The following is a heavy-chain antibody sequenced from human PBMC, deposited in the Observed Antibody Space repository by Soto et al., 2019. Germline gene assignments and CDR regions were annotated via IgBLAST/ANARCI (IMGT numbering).Heavy chain of an antibody. D-gene: IGHD2-21*01. Sequence: VGSLRLSCAASGFTFSSYSMNWVRQAPGKGLEWVSSISSSSSYIYYADSVKGRFTISRDNAKNSLYLQMNSLRAEDTAVYYCARDRDGYNRYFDYWGQGTLVTVSS. V-gene: IGHV3-21*01. CDR2: ISSSSSYI. J-gene: IGHJ4*02. CDR3: ARDRDGYNRYFDY. CDR1: GFTFSSYS.